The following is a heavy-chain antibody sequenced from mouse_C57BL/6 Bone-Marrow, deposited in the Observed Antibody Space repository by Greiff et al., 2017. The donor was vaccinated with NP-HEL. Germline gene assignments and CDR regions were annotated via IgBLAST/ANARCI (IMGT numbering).Heavy chain of an antibody. D-gene: IGHD2-12*01. CDR3: ARDYNYDGAWFAY. CDR1: GFTFSDFY. Sequence: DVKLVESGGGLVQSGRSLRLSCATSGFTFSDFYMEWVRQAPGKGLEWIAASRNKANDYTTEYSVSVKGRFIVSRDTSQSILYLQMNALRAEDTAIYYCARDYNYDGAWFAYWGQGTLVTVSA. CDR2: SRNKANDYTT. V-gene: IGHV7-1*01. J-gene: IGHJ3*01.